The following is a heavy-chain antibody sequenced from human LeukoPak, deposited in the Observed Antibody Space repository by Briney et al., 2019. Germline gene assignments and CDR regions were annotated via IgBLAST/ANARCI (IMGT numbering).Heavy chain of an antibody. CDR3: ARVTRDAFEI. J-gene: IGHJ3*02. CDR2: IYPGDSDI. D-gene: IGHD2-21*02. V-gene: IGHV5-51*04. CDR1: GYSFTTYW. Sequence: GASLQISCKGSGYSFTTYWIGWVRQMPGKGLEWMGIIYPGDSDIRYSPSFQGQVTISVDKPISTAYLQWSRLKASDTAMYYCARVTRDAFEIWGQGTMVTVSS.